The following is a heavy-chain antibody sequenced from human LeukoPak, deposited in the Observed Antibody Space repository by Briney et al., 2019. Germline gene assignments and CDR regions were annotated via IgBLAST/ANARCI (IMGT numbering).Heavy chain of an antibody. D-gene: IGHD3-10*01. J-gene: IGHJ3*02. CDR2: VSSSGGAM. CDR3: ARDLYGSGGDAFDI. V-gene: IGHV3-48*03. CDR1: GFTLRSYE. Sequence: GGSLRLSCAASGFTLRSYEMNWVRQAPRKGLEWVSYVSSSGGAMLYADSVKGRFTISRDNAKNSLSLQMNSLRAEDTAVYYCARDLYGSGGDAFDIWGQGTMVTVSS.